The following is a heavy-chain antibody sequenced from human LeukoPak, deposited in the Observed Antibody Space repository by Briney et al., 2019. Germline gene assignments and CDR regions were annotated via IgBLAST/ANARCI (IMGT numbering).Heavy chain of an antibody. J-gene: IGHJ6*02. CDR2: IYHSGIT. CDR3: ARDRSTVDYYGLDV. D-gene: IGHD4-11*01. V-gene: IGHV4-30-4*01. CDR1: GGSISSGDFY. Sequence: PLETLSLTCTVSGGSISSGDFYWSWIRQPPEKGLEYIGYIYHSGITFYNPSLRSRVTVSIDTSKNQFSLKLSSVTAADTAVYYCARDRSTVDYYGLDVWGQGTTVIVSS.